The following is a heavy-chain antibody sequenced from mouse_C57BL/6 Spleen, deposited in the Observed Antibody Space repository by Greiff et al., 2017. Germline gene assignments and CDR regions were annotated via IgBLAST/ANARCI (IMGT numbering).Heavy chain of an antibody. CDR3: ACYGSEGAY. Sequence: QVQLQQPGAELVRPGSSVKLSCKASGYTFTSYWMHWVKQRPIQGLEWIGNIDPSDSETNYNQKFKDKATLTVDKSSSTAYMQLSSLTSEDSAVYYCACYGSEGAYWGQGTLVTVSA. CDR1: GYTFTSYW. CDR2: IDPSDSET. D-gene: IGHD2-1*01. V-gene: IGHV1-52*01. J-gene: IGHJ3*01.